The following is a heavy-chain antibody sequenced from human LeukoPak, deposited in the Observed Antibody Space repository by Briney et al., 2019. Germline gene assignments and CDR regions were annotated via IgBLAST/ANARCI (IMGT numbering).Heavy chain of an antibody. V-gene: IGHV4-39*07. J-gene: IGHJ3*02. CDR3: ASSIAAAGSDAFDI. CDR2: IYYSGST. D-gene: IGHD6-13*01. Sequence: SETLSLTCTVSGGSISSSSYYWGWIRQPPWKGLERIGSIYYSGSTNYNPSLKSRVTVSVDTSKNQFSLKLSSVTAADTAVYYCASSIAAAGSDAFDIWGQGTMVTVSS. CDR1: GGSISSSSYY.